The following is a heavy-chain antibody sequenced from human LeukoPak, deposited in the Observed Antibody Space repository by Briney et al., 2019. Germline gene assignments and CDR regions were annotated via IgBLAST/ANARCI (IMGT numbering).Heavy chain of an antibody. J-gene: IGHJ5*02. Sequence: GGSLRLSCAASGFTFSSSWMHWVRQAPEKGLVWVSRINSDGSSTSYADSVKGRFTISRDNAKNTLFLQMNSLRAEDTAVYYCARIISPYYTSGSYGSWGQGTLVTVSS. CDR2: INSDGSST. V-gene: IGHV3-74*01. D-gene: IGHD3-10*01. CDR3: ARIISPYYTSGSYGS. CDR1: GFTFSSSW.